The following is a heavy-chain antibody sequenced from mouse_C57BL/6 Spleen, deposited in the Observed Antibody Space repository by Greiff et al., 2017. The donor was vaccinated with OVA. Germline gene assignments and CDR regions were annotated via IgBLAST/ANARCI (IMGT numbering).Heavy chain of an antibody. CDR2: INPNNGGT. D-gene: IGHD2-2*01. V-gene: IGHV1-26*01. CDR1: GYTFTDYY. Sequence: EVQLQQSGPELVKPGASVKISCKASGYTFTDYYMNWVKQSHGKSLEWIGDINPNNGGTSYNQKFKGKATLTVDKSSSTAYMELRSLTSEDSAVYYCARDVGYAFSMDYWGQGTSVTVSS. CDR3: ARDVGYAFSMDY. J-gene: IGHJ4*01.